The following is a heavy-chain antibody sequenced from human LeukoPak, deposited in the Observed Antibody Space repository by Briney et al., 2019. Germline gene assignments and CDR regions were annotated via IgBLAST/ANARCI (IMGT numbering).Heavy chain of an antibody. Sequence: GGSLRLSCAASGFTFRNYWMNWVRQAPGKGLECLANIKKDGSETYYADPVVGRFTISRDNAKNSLYLQMNSLRAEDTAVYYCARETPRRGETRDGYRWGQGTLVTVSS. CDR1: GFTFRNYW. CDR3: ARETPRRGETRDGYR. J-gene: IGHJ4*02. CDR2: IKKDGSET. D-gene: IGHD5-24*01. V-gene: IGHV3-7*01.